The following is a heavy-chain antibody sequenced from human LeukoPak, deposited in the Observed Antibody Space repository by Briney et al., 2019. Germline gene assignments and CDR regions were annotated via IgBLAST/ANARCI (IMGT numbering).Heavy chain of an antibody. CDR3: ARGVARDYFDY. J-gene: IGHJ4*02. V-gene: IGHV3-21*01. Sequence: GGSLRLSCAAPGFTFSSYSMNWVRQAPGKGLEWVSSISSSSSYIYYADSVKGRFTISRDNAKNSLYLQMNSLRAEDTAVYYCARGVARDYFDYWGQGTLVTVSS. D-gene: IGHD3-3*01. CDR2: ISSSSSYI. CDR1: GFTFSSYS.